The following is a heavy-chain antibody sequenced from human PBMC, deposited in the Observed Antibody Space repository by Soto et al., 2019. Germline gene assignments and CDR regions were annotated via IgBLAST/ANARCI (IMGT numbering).Heavy chain of an antibody. D-gene: IGHD2-8*01. J-gene: IGHJ4*02. CDR3: ARALGVYFDY. CDR1: GDSVSSIRAT. CDR2: TYYRSKWSY. V-gene: IGHV6-1*01. Sequence: LSQTLSLTCAISGDSVSSIRATWNWIRQSPSRGLEWLGRTYYRSKWSYDYALSVKGRMTINPDTSKSQFSLHLNSVTPEDAAVYYCARALGVYFDYWAQGTLVTVSS.